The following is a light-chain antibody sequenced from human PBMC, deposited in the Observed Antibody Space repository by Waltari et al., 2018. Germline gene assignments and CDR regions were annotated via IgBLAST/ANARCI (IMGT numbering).Light chain of an antibody. V-gene: IGLV6-57*02. Sequence: NFVLTQPHSVSGSPGKTVTISCTGSSGSIANNFVQWYQKRPGSAPTTVIYGDSQRPSGVPDRFSGSIDSSSNSASLTISGLKTEDEADYYCQSVENRFMFFGGGTKLTVL. CDR3: QSVENRFMF. CDR2: GDS. J-gene: IGLJ2*01. CDR1: SGSIANNF.